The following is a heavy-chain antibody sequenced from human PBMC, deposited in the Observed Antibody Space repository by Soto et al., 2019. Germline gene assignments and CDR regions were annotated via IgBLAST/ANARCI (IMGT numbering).Heavy chain of an antibody. D-gene: IGHD6-6*01. CDR3: AKDGRIAAHYYYGMDV. J-gene: IGHJ6*02. CDR2: ISYDGSNK. CDR1: GFTFSSYG. V-gene: IGHV3-30*18. Sequence: QVQLVESGGGVVQPGRSLRLSCAASGFTFSSYGMHWVRQAPGKGLEWVAVISYDGSNKYYADSVKGRFTISRDNSKNTLYLQMNSLRAEDTAVYYCAKDGRIAAHYYYGMDVWGQGTTGTVSS.